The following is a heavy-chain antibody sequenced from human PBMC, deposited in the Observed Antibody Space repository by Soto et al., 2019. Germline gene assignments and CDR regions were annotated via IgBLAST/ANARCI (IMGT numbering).Heavy chain of an antibody. D-gene: IGHD6-25*01. CDR1: GDTFTTYA. CDR2: INAANGNT. CDR3: ARDKGSGPPRAAAFDI. J-gene: IGHJ3*02. Sequence: QVQLVQSGAEVKRPGASAKVSCKASGDTFTTYAMHWVRQAPGQRLEWMGWINAANGNTKYSQKFQARVTITRDTSATTTYMELNSLGSEDTSVYYCARDKGSGPPRAAAFDIWGQGAMITVSS. V-gene: IGHV1-3*01.